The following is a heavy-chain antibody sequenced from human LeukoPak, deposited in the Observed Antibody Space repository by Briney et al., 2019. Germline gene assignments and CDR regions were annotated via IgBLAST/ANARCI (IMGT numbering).Heavy chain of an antibody. D-gene: IGHD3-10*01. J-gene: IGHJ4*02. Sequence: GASVTLSCKASGYTFTSYDISWVRQPSGQGLEWMGWISAYNGNTDYAQKLQGRDTMTTDTSTSTAYMELRSLRSDDTAVYYCARDRPGALLWFGESFSYWGQRTLVTVSS. V-gene: IGHV1-18*01. CDR2: ISAYNGNT. CDR1: GYTFTSYD. CDR3: ARDRPGALLWFGESFSY.